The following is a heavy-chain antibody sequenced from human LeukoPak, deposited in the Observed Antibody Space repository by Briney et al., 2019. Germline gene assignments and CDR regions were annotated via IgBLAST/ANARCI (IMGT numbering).Heavy chain of an antibody. CDR2: IKQDGSEK. CDR1: GFTFSSYW. Sequence: AGSLRLSCAASGFTFSSYWMSWVRQAQGKGLEWVANIKQDGSEKYYVDPLKGRFTISRDNAKNSLYLKMNSRRAEDTAVYYWARDRCIQLYFDYWGQGTLVTVSS. V-gene: IGHV3-7*01. J-gene: IGHJ4*02. CDR3: ARDRCIQLYFDY. D-gene: IGHD5-18*01.